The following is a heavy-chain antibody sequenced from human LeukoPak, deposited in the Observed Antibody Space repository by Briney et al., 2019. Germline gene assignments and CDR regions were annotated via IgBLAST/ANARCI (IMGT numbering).Heavy chain of an antibody. Sequence: SETLSLTCTVSGGSISSGDYSWSWIRQPPGKGLEWIGYIYYSGSTYYNPSLKSRVTISVDTSKNQFSLKLSSVTAADTAVYYCARQRITMVRGVTSSSFDYWGQGTLVTVSS. CDR3: ARQRITMVRGVTSSSFDY. CDR1: GGSISSGDYS. J-gene: IGHJ4*02. V-gene: IGHV4-30-4*01. D-gene: IGHD3-10*01. CDR2: IYYSGST.